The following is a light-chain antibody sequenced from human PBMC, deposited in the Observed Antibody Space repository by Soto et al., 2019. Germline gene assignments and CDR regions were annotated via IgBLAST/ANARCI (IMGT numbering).Light chain of an antibody. CDR1: QGISTF. J-gene: IGKJ5*01. V-gene: IGKV1-9*01. CDR3: QQYSNWPPIT. Sequence: DIQMTQSPSTLSGSVGDRVTITCRASQGISTFLAWYQQHPGTAPKRLIYDASNLQSGVPSRFRGSGSGTEFTLKISSLQPEDFAVYYCQQYSNWPPITFGQGTRLEIK. CDR2: DAS.